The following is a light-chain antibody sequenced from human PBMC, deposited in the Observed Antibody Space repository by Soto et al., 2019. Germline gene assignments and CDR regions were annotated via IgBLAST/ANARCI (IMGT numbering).Light chain of an antibody. V-gene: IGLV1-51*02. CDR2: ENN. Sequence: QSVLTQPPSVSAAPGQKVTISCSGSSSNIGNNYVSWYQQLPGTAPKLLIYENNKRPSGIPDRFSGSKSGTSATLGITGLQTGDEDDDYCCTWDISRSAGVFGGGTKLTVL. CDR3: CTWDISRSAGV. CDR1: SSNIGNNY. J-gene: IGLJ3*02.